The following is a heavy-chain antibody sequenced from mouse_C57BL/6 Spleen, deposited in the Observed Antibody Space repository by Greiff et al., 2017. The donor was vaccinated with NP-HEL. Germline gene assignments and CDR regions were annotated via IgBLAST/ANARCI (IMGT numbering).Heavy chain of an antibody. Sequence: VQLQQSGAELVRPGASVTLSCKASGYTFTDYEMHWVKQTPVHGLEWIGAIDPETGGTAYNQKFKGKAILTADKSSSTAYMELRSLTSEDSAVYYCTRYPITTVVVNWGQGTTLTVSS. J-gene: IGHJ2*01. CDR2: IDPETGGT. D-gene: IGHD1-1*01. CDR3: TRYPITTVVVN. V-gene: IGHV1-15*01. CDR1: GYTFTDYE.